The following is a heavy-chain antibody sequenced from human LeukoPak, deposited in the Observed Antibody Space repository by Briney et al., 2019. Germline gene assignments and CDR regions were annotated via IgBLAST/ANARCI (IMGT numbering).Heavy chain of an antibody. CDR1: GFTFSDYY. CDR3: ASGRDGYNY. D-gene: IGHD5-24*01. V-gene: IGHV4-59*01. CDR2: IYYSGST. Sequence: PGGSLRLSCAASGFTFSDYYMSWIRQPPGKGLEWIGYIYYSGSTNYNPSLKSRVTISVDTSKNQFSLKLSSVTAADTAVYYCASGRDGYNYLGQGTLVTVSS. J-gene: IGHJ4*02.